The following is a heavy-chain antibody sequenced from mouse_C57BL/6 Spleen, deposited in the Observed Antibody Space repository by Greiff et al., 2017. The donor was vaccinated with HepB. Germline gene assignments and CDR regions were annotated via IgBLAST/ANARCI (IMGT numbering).Heavy chain of an antibody. J-gene: IGHJ2*01. CDR2: IYPRDGST. D-gene: IGHD4-1*01. CDR3: AILGFDY. CDR1: AYTFTSYD. V-gene: IGHV1-85*01. Sequence: QLQQYGPDRVKTGASFKLSCKAHAYTFTSYDINWVKQRPGQGLEWIGWIYPRDGSTKYNEKFKGKATLTVDTSSSTAYMELHSLTSEDSAVYFCAILGFDYWGQGTTLTVSS.